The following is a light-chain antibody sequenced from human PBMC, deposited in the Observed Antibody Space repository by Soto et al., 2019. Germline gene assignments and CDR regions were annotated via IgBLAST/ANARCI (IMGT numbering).Light chain of an antibody. CDR1: QSVSSN. Sequence: EIVMTQSPATLSVSPGERATLSCRASQSVSSNLAWYQQKPGQAPRLLIYGASNRATGIPARFSGSGSGTEFTRTISSLQSEDFAVYYCQQYNNWYTFGQGTKLEIK. CDR3: QQYNNWYT. CDR2: GAS. J-gene: IGKJ2*01. V-gene: IGKV3-15*01.